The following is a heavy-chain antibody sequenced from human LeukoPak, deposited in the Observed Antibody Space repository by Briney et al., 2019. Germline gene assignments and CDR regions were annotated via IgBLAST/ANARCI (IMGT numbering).Heavy chain of an antibody. D-gene: IGHD3-10*01. J-gene: IGHJ4*02. Sequence: ASVKVSCKASGGTFSSYAISWVRQAPGQGLEWMGGIIPIFGTANYAQKFQGRVTITADESTSTAYMELSSLRSEDTAVYYCAKTRGTSYYPIDYWGQGTLVTVSS. CDR1: GGTFSSYA. CDR2: IIPIFGTA. CDR3: AKTRGTSYYPIDY. V-gene: IGHV1-69*13.